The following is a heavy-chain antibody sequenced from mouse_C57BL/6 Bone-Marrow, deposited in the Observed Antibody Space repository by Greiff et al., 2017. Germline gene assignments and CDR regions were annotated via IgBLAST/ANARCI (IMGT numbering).Heavy chain of an antibody. CDR3: ASRHYDYDGDY. J-gene: IGHJ2*01. CDR1: GYPFTSYW. V-gene: IGHV1-61*01. D-gene: IGHD2-4*01. CDR2: IYPSDSET. Sequence: QVHVKQPGAELVRPGSSVKLSCKASGYPFTSYWMDWVKQRPGQGLEWIGNIYPSDSETHYNQKFKEKATLTVDKSSSTAYMHLSSLASEDSAVYYCASRHYDYDGDYWGQGTTLTVSS.